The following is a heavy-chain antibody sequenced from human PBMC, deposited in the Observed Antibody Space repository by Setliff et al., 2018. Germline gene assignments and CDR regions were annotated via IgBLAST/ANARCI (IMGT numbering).Heavy chain of an antibody. J-gene: IGHJ6*02. V-gene: IGHV3-49*04. CDR1: GFTFGDYA. Sequence: GESLKISCTASGFTFGDYAMSWVRQAPGKGLEWVGFIRSKAYGGTTEYAASVKGRFTISRDDSKSIAYLQMNSLKTEDTAVYYCTRVGRQLVYYYYGMDVWGQGTTVTVSS. CDR2: IRSKAYGGTT. D-gene: IGHD6-13*01. CDR3: TRVGRQLVYYYYGMDV.